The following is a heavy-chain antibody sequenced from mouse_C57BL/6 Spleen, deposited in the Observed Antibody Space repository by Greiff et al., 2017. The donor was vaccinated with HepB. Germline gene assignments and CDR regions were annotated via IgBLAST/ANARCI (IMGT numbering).Heavy chain of an antibody. CDR3: ARHEEESGLLRSWFAY. V-gene: IGHV1-62-2*01. CDR2: FYPGSGSI. CDR1: GYTFTEYT. D-gene: IGHD1-1*01. Sequence: VKLQESGAELVKPGASVKLSCKASGYTFTEYTIHWVKQRSGQGLEWIGWFYPGSGSIKYNEKFKDKATLTADKSSSTVYMELSRLTSEDSAVYFCARHEEESGLLRSWFAYWGQGTLVTVSA. J-gene: IGHJ3*01.